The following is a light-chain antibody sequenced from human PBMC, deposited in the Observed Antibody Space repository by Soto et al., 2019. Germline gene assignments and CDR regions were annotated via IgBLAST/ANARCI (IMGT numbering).Light chain of an antibody. J-gene: IGKJ1*01. CDR1: QGISTY. CDR2: AAS. V-gene: IGKV1-39*01. Sequence: DIHLPQAPSSMSPAVGPRFTITCRASQGISTYLKWYQQKPGKAPNLLIYAASSLQSGVPSRFSGSGSGTDFTLTISSLQPEDFATYYCQQCYSTPWTLGQGTKVDIK. CDR3: QQCYSTPWT.